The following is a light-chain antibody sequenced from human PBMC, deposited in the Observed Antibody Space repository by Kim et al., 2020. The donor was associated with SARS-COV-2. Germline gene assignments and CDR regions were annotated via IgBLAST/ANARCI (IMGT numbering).Light chain of an antibody. CDR1: LYINNW. V-gene: IGKV1-5*01. CDR2: DAS. Sequence: ASVGDRVTIPCRASLYINNWWAWYQQKPGKAPKALIHDASRLESGVPSRFSGSVSGTEFTLTISSLQPEDFATYYCQQYHSSPPTFGRGTKVDIK. J-gene: IGKJ1*01. CDR3: QQYHSSPPT.